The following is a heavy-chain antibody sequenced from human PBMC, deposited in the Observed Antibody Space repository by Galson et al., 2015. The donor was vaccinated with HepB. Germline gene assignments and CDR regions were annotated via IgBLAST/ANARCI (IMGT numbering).Heavy chain of an antibody. CDR2: ITPSGDNT. D-gene: IGHD6-19*01. CDR1: GFTFSYYA. CDR3: AKVFPEKTDGWYRQALYYFDS. Sequence: SLRLSCAASGFTFSYYAMSWVRQAPGKGLEWVSAITPSGDNTYSADSMKGRFTISRDNSQNTLFLQRNSLRVDDTAMYFCAKVFPEKTDGWYRQALYYFDSWGQGTRVAVSS. V-gene: IGHV3-23*01. J-gene: IGHJ4*02.